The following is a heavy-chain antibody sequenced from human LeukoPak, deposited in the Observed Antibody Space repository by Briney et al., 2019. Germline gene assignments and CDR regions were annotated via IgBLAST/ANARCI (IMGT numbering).Heavy chain of an antibody. CDR2: IYTSGST. CDR3: ARVGSNGYYADAFDI. D-gene: IGHD3-22*01. J-gene: IGHJ3*02. V-gene: IGHV4-61*02. CDR1: GGSISSGDYY. Sequence: SETLSLTCTVSGGSISSGDYYWSWIRQPAGKGLEWIGRIYTSGSTNYNPSLKSRVTMSVDTSKNQFSLKLSSVTAADTAVYYCARVGSNGYYADAFDIWGQGTMVTVSS.